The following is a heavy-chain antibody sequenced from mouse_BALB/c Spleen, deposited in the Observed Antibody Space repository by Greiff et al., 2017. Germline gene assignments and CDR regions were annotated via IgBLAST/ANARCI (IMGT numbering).Heavy chain of an antibody. CDR2: IWAGGST. CDR1: GFSLTSYG. Sequence: VKLMESGPGLVAPSQSLSITCTVSGFSLTSYGVHWVRQPPGKGLEWLGVIWAGGSTNYNSALMSRLSISKDNSKSQVFLKMNSLQTDDTAMYYCARDDYRRFAYWGQGTLVTVSA. CDR3: ARDDYRRFAY. J-gene: IGHJ3*01. V-gene: IGHV2-9*02. D-gene: IGHD2-14*01.